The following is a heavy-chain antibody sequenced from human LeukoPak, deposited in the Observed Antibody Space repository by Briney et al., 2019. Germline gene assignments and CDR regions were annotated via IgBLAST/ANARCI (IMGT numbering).Heavy chain of an antibody. D-gene: IGHD2-2*01. V-gene: IGHV1-69*05. J-gene: IGHJ3*02. Sequence: SVKVSCKASGGTLSINAITWVRQAPGQGLEWMGGIIPMSETPKYTQKFQGRVTIATDESTNTAYMELSSLRSEDTAVYYCARDKNSGECVSNSCYGVWPLDIWGQGTMVTVSS. CDR3: ARDKNSGECVSNSCYGVWPLDI. CDR2: IIPMSETP. CDR1: GGTLSINA.